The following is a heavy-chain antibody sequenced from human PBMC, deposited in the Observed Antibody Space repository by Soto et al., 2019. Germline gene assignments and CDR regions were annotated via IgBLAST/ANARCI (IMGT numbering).Heavy chain of an antibody. D-gene: IGHD5-18*01. CDR3: ARSPHIQLWSYPSDY. V-gene: IGHV4-31*03. CDR2: IYFSGST. Sequence: SSETLSLTCTVSGGSISSGGYYWSWIRQHPGKGLEWIGYIYFSGSTYYNPSLKSRVTISVDTSKNQFSLKLSSVTAADTAVYYCARSPHIQLWSYPSDYWGQGTLVTVPQ. J-gene: IGHJ4*02. CDR1: GGSISSGGYY.